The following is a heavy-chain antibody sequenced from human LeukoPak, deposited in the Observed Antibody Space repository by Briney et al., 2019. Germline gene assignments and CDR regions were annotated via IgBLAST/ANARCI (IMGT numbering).Heavy chain of an antibody. Sequence: SETLSLTCAVYGGSFSGYYWSWIRQPPGKGLEWIGEINHSGSTNYNPSLKSRVTISVDTSKNQFSLKLSSVTAADTAVYYCARGLRRNIAARHNWFDPWGQGTLVTVSS. D-gene: IGHD6-6*01. V-gene: IGHV4-34*01. CDR2: INHSGST. CDR3: ARGLRRNIAARHNWFDP. CDR1: GGSFSGYY. J-gene: IGHJ5*02.